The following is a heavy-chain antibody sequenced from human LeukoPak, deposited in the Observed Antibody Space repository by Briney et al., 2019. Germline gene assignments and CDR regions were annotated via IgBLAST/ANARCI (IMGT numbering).Heavy chain of an antibody. D-gene: IGHD4/OR15-4a*01. V-gene: IGHV1-69*13. Sequence: ASVKVSCKASGGTFSSYAISWVRQAPGQGLEWMGGIIPIFGTANYAQKFQGRVTITADESTSTAYMELSSLRSEDTAVYYCARGITYGGRTAFDYWGQGTLVTVSS. CDR1: GGTFSSYA. J-gene: IGHJ4*02. CDR3: ARGITYGGRTAFDY. CDR2: IIPIFGTA.